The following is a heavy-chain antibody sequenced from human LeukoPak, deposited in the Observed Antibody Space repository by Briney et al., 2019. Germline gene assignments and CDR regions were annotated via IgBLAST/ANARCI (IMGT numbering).Heavy chain of an antibody. CDR3: GRHVQAPSFDP. CDR2: IYDSGST. Sequence: PSETLSLTCTVSGGSIRSSYYYWGWIRQPPGKGLEWIGSIYDSGSTYYNPSLKSRVTISADTSTNHFSLKLTSATAADTAVYYCGRHVQAPSFDPWGQGTLVTVSS. V-gene: IGHV4-39*01. J-gene: IGHJ5*02. CDR1: GGSIRSSYYY. D-gene: IGHD1-1*01.